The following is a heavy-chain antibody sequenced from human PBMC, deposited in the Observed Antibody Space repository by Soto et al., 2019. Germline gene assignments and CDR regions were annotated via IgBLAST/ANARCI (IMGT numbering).Heavy chain of an antibody. Sequence: EVQLVESGGGLVKPGGSLRLSCAASGFTFSIYSINWVRQAPGKGLEWVSSISSSTTYIYYADSVKGRFTISRDNAKNSVFLHMSSLRAEDTAVYYCARGGPTTVTTYDYWGQGTLVTVSS. CDR2: ISSSTTYI. J-gene: IGHJ4*02. CDR1: GFTFSIYS. V-gene: IGHV3-21*01. D-gene: IGHD4-17*01. CDR3: ARGGPTTVTTYDY.